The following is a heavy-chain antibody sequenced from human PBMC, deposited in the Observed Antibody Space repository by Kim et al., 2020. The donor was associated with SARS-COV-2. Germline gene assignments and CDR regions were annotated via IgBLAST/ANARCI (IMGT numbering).Heavy chain of an antibody. J-gene: IGHJ4*02. V-gene: IGHV2-5*02. CDR1: GFSLSTSGVG. CDR3: AHRRAGWNGPYFDY. CDR2: IYWDDDK. D-gene: IGHD1-1*01. Sequence: SGPTLVKPTQTLTLTCTFSGFSLSTSGVGVDWIRQPPGKALEWLALIYWDDDKRYSPSLKSRLTITKDTSKNQVVLTMTNMDPVDTATYYCAHRRAGWNGPYFDYWGQGTLVTVSS.